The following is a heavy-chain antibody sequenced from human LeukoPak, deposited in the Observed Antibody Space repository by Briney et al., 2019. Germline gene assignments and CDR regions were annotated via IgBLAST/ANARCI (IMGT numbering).Heavy chain of an antibody. V-gene: IGHV4-59*08. CDR3: ARNDGDI. CDR2: IYYSGST. J-gene: IGHJ3*02. D-gene: IGHD3-16*01. CDR1: GGSISSYF. Sequence: SETLSLTCTVSGGSISSYFWSWIRQPPGKGLEWTGYIYYSGSTNYNPSLKSRVTIAVDRSKNQFSLKLSSVTAADTAVYYCARNDGDIWGQGTMVTVSS.